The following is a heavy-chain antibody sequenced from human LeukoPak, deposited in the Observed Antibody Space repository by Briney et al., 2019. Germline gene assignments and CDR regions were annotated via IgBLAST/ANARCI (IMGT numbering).Heavy chain of an antibody. CDR2: INHSGTT. D-gene: IGHD6-6*01. CDR1: GGSFSGFY. Sequence: SETLSLTCAVSGGSFSGFYWSWIRQPPGGGLEWIADINHSGTTNYNPSLKSRVTISVDTSKNQFSLNLKSMTTADTAVYYCTRQYSSSYYSDYWGQGTLVTVSS. V-gene: IGHV4-34*01. CDR3: TRQYSSSYYSDY. J-gene: IGHJ4*02.